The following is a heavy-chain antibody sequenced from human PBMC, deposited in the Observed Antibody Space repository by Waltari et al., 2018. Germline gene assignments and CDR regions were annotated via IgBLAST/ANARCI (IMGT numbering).Heavy chain of an antibody. D-gene: IGHD2-21*01. J-gene: IGHJ5*02. Sequence: QVQLVQSGTEVKKPGSSVKVSCKVSGGTFSSYGISWVRQAPGQGLEWVGRIIPVLGVTNYAQKFQGRVTISADESTKTAYMELSSLRSDDTAVYYCAREAHGYFDPWGQGTLVTVSS. CDR1: GGTFSSYG. CDR3: AREAHGYFDP. V-gene: IGHV1-69*04. CDR2: IIPVLGVT.